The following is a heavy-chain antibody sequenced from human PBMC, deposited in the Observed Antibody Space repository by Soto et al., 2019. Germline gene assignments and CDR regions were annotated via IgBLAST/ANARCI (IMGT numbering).Heavy chain of an antibody. Sequence: PSETLSLTCSIYSGSFSGYYWSWIRQPPGKGLEWIGEISQSGNTNYSPSLKSRVSTSSDTTKKQFSLNLASVSAADTGVYYCARAPKVSGSFQTRPDFWGQGTLVTVAS. D-gene: IGHD6-25*01. J-gene: IGHJ4*02. CDR1: SGSFSGYY. V-gene: IGHV4-34*01. CDR3: ARAPKVSGSFQTRPDF. CDR2: ISQSGNT.